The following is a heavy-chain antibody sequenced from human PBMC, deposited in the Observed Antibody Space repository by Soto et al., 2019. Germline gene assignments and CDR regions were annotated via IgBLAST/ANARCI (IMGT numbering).Heavy chain of an antibody. CDR1: GFTFSSYG. CDR2: ISYDGSNK. Sequence: QVQLVESGGGVVQPGRSLRLSCAASGFTFSSYGMHWVRQAPGKGLEWVAVISYDGSNKYYADSVKGRFTISRDNSKNTLYLQMNSLRAEDTAVYYCAKDGPSSGYYGAQFLWGQGTLVTVSS. J-gene: IGHJ4*02. V-gene: IGHV3-30*18. D-gene: IGHD3-22*01. CDR3: AKDGPSSGYYGAQFL.